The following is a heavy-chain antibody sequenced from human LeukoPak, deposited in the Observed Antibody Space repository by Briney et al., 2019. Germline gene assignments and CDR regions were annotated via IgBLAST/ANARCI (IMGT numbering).Heavy chain of an antibody. CDR1: GGSISSYY. CDR2: IYYSGST. V-gene: IGHV4-59*01. J-gene: IGHJ3*02. D-gene: IGHD2-2*01. CDR3: ARSMPPGAFDI. Sequence: SETLSLTCTVSGGSISSYYWSWIRQPPGKGLEWIGYIYYSGSTNYNPSLKSRVTISVDTSKNQFSLKLSSVTAADPAVYYCARSMPPGAFDIWGQGTMVTVSS.